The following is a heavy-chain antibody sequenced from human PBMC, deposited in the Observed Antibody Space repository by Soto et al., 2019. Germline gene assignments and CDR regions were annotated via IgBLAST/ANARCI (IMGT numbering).Heavy chain of an antibody. Sequence: QVQLVQSGAEVKKPGASVKVSCKASGYTFTSYGISWVRQAPGQGLEWMGWISAYNGNTNYAQKLQGRVTMTTDTPTSTAYIELRSLRSDDTAVYYCARDGWSGCSGGSCYSPEDNWFDPWGQGTLVTVSS. CDR1: GYTFTSYG. CDR3: ARDGWSGCSGGSCYSPEDNWFDP. D-gene: IGHD2-15*01. CDR2: ISAYNGNT. V-gene: IGHV1-18*01. J-gene: IGHJ5*02.